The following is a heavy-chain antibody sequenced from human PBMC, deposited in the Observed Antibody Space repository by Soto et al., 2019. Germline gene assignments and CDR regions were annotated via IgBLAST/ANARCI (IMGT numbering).Heavy chain of an antibody. V-gene: IGHV1-69*13. D-gene: IGHD6-6*01. CDR3: ARSSSSGFRWFDP. Sequence: RASVKVSCKASGDTFSSYAISWVRQAPGQGLEWMGGIIPIFGTANYAQKFQGRVTITADESTSTAYMELSSLRSEDTAVYYCARSSSSGFRWFDPWGQGTLVTVSS. J-gene: IGHJ5*02. CDR2: IIPIFGTA. CDR1: GDTFSSYA.